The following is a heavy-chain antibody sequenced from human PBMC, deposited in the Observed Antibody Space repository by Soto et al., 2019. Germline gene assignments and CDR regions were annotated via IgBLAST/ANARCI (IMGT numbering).Heavy chain of an antibody. D-gene: IGHD3-10*01. J-gene: IGHJ1*01. CDR3: ATSFWFGTQPEI. V-gene: IGHV4-34*01. Sequence: QVHLEQWGAGLLKPSETLSLSCGASGGSFSENYWTWFRQPPGKGLEWIGEISPSGATKYVPSLNSRVTISKDTSKNQFSPKVTSVTAAYTAVYFCATSFWFGTQPEIWGQGTLVTVSS. CDR2: ISPSGAT. CDR1: GGSFSENY.